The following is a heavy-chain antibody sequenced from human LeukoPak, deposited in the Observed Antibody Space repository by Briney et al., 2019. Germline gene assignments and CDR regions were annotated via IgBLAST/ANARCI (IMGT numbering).Heavy chain of an antibody. Sequence: LSETLSLTCTVSGYSISSGYYWGWIRQPPGKGLEWIGSIYHSGSTNYNYNPSLKSRFTISVDTSRKRFSLRLSSVTAADTAIYYCARDSTSGIYYFDYWGQGTLVTVSS. V-gene: IGHV4-38-2*02. CDR3: ARDSTSGIYYFDY. J-gene: IGHJ4*02. D-gene: IGHD1-26*01. CDR1: GYSISSGYY. CDR2: IYHSGSTNY.